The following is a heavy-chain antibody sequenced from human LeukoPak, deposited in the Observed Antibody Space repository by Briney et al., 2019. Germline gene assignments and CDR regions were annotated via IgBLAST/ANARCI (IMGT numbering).Heavy chain of an antibody. D-gene: IGHD6-13*01. CDR3: ASIPLYSSSWYSDFDY. CDR2: INPNSGGT. J-gene: IGHJ4*02. V-gene: IGHV1-2*02. Sequence: GASVKVSCKASGYTFTGYYMHWVRQAPGQGLVWMGWINPNSGGTNYAQKFQGRVTMTRDTSISTAYMELSRLRSDDTAVYYCASIPLYSSSWYSDFDYWGQGALVTVSS. CDR1: GYTFTGYY.